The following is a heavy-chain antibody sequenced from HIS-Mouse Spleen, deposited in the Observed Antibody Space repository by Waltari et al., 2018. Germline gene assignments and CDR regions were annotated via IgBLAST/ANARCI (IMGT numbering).Heavy chain of an antibody. CDR1: GFTFSSYG. V-gene: IGHV3-30*18. CDR3: AKDRGSQFDY. D-gene: IGHD1-26*01. J-gene: IGHJ4*02. CDR2: ISYDGSNK. Sequence: QVQLVESGGGVVQPGRSLRLSCAASGFTFSSYGRHWVRQAPGKGREWVAVISYDGSNKSYADSVKGRFTISRDNSKNTLYLQMNSLRAEDTAVYYCAKDRGSQFDYWGQGTLVTVSS.